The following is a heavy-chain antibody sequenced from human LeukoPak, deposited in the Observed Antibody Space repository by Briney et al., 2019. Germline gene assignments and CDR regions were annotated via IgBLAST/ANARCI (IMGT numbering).Heavy chain of an antibody. D-gene: IGHD2-21*02. Sequence: SETLSLTCTVSGYSISSGYYWGWIRPPPGKGLEWIGIIYHSGSTYYNPSLKSRVTISVDTSKNQFSLKLSSVTAADTAVYYCARGLLSGGNWFDPWGQGTLVTVSS. J-gene: IGHJ5*02. CDR2: IYHSGST. V-gene: IGHV4-38-2*02. CDR1: GYSISSGYY. CDR3: ARGLLSGGNWFDP.